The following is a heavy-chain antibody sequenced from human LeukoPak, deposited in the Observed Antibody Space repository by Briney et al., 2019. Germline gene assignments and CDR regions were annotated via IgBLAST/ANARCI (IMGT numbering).Heavy chain of an antibody. CDR3: ASRDNWNDPFDY. D-gene: IGHD1-1*01. CDR1: GGTFSSYA. V-gene: IGHV1-69*01. Sequence: SVKVSCKASGGTFSSYAISWVRQAPGQGLEWMGGIIPIFGTANYAQKFQGRVTITADESTSTAYMELSSLRSEDTAVYYCASRDNWNDPFDYWGQGTLVTVSS. CDR2: IIPIFGTA. J-gene: IGHJ4*02.